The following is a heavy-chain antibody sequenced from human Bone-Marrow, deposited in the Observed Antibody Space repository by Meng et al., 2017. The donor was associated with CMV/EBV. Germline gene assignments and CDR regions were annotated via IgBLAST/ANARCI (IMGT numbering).Heavy chain of an antibody. CDR1: RFTFSGYN. Sequence: GESLKISFAASRFTFSGYNMNWVRQAPGKGLEWVSAISGSGGSTYYADSVKGRFTISRDNSKNTLYLQMNSLRAEDTAVYYCAKGEGIAARRSYYFDYWGQGTLVTVSS. CDR2: ISGSGGST. J-gene: IGHJ4*02. D-gene: IGHD6-6*01. V-gene: IGHV3-23*01. CDR3: AKGEGIAARRSYYFDY.